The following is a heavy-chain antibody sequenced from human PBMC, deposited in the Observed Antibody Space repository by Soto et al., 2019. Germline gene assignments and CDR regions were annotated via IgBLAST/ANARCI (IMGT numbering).Heavy chain of an antibody. CDR2: ISGSGDST. D-gene: IGHD1-26*01. Sequence: PVRPPTLARPASRYSITNWATHQYRQAPGKGLEWVSAISGSGDSTYYVDSVKGRFTIFRDNSNNTLYLQMNSLRAEDTAVYYCAKDLPGGLLPTCFDPWGQGTLVTDS. V-gene: IGHV3-23*01. J-gene: IGHJ5*02. CDR3: AKDLPGGLLPTCFDP. CDR1: RYSITNWA.